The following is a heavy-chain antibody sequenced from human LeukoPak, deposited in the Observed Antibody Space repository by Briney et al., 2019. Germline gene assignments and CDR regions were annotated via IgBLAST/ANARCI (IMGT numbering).Heavy chain of an antibody. CDR1: GDSISSHSYF. CDR3: ARWGFSSGWNYGAFDY. CDR2: IHYIGST. D-gene: IGHD6-19*01. V-gene: IGHV4-39*07. J-gene: IGHJ4*02. Sequence: SETLSLTCTVSGDSISSHSYFWGWIRQPPGKGLEWIGNIHYIGSTYYNPSLKSRVALLVDTSKNQFSLKVNSVTAADTAVYFCARWGFSSGWNYGAFDYWGQGTLVTVSS.